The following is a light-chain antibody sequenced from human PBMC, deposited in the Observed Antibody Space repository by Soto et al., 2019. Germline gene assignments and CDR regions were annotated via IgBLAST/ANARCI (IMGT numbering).Light chain of an antibody. J-gene: IGKJ1*01. CDR3: QQYDNGRT. CDR2: GAS. Sequence: EIVMTQSPATLSVSPGERATLSCRASQSISFNLAWYQQRPGQAPRFLIYGASLRATGIPARFSGSGSGTEFTLTISSPQSEDFAVYYCQQYDNGRTFGQGTKVEVK. CDR1: QSISFN. V-gene: IGKV3-15*01.